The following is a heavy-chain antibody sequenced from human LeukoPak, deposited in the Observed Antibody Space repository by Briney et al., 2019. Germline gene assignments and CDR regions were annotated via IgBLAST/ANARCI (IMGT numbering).Heavy chain of an antibody. D-gene: IGHD3-9*01. CDR1: GYSFTSYW. J-gene: IGHJ4*02. V-gene: IGHV5-51*01. CDR3: AGRKGTGYYYVDY. Sequence: GESLKISCKGSGYSFTSYWIAWVRQMPGKGLEWMGIIYPGDSDTRYSPSFQGQVTISADKSIGTAYLQWTSLQASDTAMYYCAGRKGTGYYYVDYWGQGTLVTVSS. CDR2: IYPGDSDT.